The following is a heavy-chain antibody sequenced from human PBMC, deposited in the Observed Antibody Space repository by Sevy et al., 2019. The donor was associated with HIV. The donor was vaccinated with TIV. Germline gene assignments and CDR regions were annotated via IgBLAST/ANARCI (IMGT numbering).Heavy chain of an antibody. CDR3: ARDQTGSGRYHYYYMDV. V-gene: IGHV3-7*03. D-gene: IGHD3-10*01. CDR2: IKEDGSEK. J-gene: IGHJ6*03. CDR1: GFTFSNYW. Sequence: GGSLRLSCAASGFTFSNYWMSWVRQAPGKGLEWVANIKEDGSEKYYVDSVKGRFTISRDNAKNSLYLQMNSLRAEDTAVYYCARDQTGSGRYHYYYMDVWGKGTTVTVSS.